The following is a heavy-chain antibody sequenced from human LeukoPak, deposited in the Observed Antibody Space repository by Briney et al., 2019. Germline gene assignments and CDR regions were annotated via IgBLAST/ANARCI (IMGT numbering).Heavy chain of an antibody. CDR2: IYYSGST. CDR3: ARHAPGYSSSGESYFDY. Sequence: KPSETLSLTCTVSGGSISSSSYYWGWIRQPPGKGLEWIGSIYYSGSTYYNPSLKSRVTISVDTSKNQFSLKLSSVTAADTAVYYCARHAPGYSSSGESYFDYWGQGTLVTVSS. CDR1: GGSISSSSYY. D-gene: IGHD6-13*01. J-gene: IGHJ4*02. V-gene: IGHV4-39*01.